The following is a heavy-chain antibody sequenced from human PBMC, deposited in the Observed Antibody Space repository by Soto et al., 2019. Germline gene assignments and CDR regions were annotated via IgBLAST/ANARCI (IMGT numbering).Heavy chain of an antibody. CDR2: IYWDGDK. V-gene: IGHV2-5*02. CDR3: APRATMTIFGLIIDNGIWFDP. J-gene: IGHJ5*02. CDR1: GFSLSTSGAA. D-gene: IGHD3-3*01. Sequence: QINLIESGPTLVKPTQTLTLTCTFSGFSLSTSGAAVGWVRQPPGRALGWLALIYWDGDKRYNASLGIGLTFTKDTSMNQVVLTLTNVDPADTATYYCAPRATMTIFGLIIDNGIWFDPWGQGTRVIVSS.